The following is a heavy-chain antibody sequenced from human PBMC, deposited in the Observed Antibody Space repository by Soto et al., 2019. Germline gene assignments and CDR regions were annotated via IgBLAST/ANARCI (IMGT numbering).Heavy chain of an antibody. V-gene: IGHV4-30-2*01. J-gene: IGHJ6*02. D-gene: IGHD3-3*01. CDR1: GGSITTSDYS. CDR2: IYHTGTT. Sequence: QLQLQESDSGLVKPSQTLSLTCAVSGGSITTSDYSWSWIRQPPGRGLEWIGSIYHTGTTHYLPYLKRRVHISLDKSKNQFSLDLTSMTGADTAVYYGVRERTIFGEAPGGGVDVWGRGTPVTVSS. CDR3: VRERTIFGEAPGGGVDV.